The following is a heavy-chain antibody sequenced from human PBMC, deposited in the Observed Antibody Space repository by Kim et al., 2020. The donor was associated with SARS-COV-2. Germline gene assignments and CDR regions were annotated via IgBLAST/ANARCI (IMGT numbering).Heavy chain of an antibody. J-gene: IGHJ4*02. V-gene: IGHV3-53*01. Sequence: STFYADSVKGRFTISGDNSKNTLILQQNSLRAEDTTIYYCARESSRRADYWGQGTLVTVSS. CDR3: ARESSRRADY. CDR2: ST. D-gene: IGHD2-2*01.